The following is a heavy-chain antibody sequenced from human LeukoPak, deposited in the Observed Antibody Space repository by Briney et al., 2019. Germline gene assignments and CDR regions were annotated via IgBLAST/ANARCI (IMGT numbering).Heavy chain of an antibody. CDR1: GFTLSSYW. J-gene: IGHJ4*02. Sequence: GGSLRLSCAASGFTLSSYWMHWVRQAPGKGLVWVSRINSDGSSTSYADSVKGRFTISRDNAKNTLYLQMNSLRAEDTAVYYCAREGGYDCSSTSYYPDYWGQGTLVTVSS. D-gene: IGHD2-2*01. V-gene: IGHV3-74*01. CDR3: AREGGYDCSSTSYYPDY. CDR2: INSDGSST.